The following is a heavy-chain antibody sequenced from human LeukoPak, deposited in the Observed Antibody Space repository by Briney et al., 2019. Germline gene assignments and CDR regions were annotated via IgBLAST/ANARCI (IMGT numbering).Heavy chain of an antibody. CDR2: INPNGGST. CDR3: ARGTRTVTTIYYYYGMDV. Sequence: GASVKVSCKASGYTFTRYYMHWVRQAPGQGLEWMGIINPNGGSTSYAQKFEGRVTMTRDMSTSTVYMELSSLISEDTAVYYCARGTRTVTTIYYYYGMDVWGQGTTVTVSS. D-gene: IGHD4-17*01. J-gene: IGHJ6*02. V-gene: IGHV1-46*01. CDR1: GYTFTRYY.